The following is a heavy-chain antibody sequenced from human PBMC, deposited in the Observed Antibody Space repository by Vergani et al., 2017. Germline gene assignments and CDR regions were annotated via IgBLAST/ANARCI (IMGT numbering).Heavy chain of an antibody. CDR2: ISAYNGNT. CDR3: AREDQLTVRGWGYYYYYMDV. D-gene: IGHD3-10*02. V-gene: IGHV1-18*04. J-gene: IGHJ6*03. CDR1: GYTFTSYG. Sequence: QVQLVQSGAEVKKPGASVKVSCKASGYTFTSYGISWVRQAPGQGLEWMGWISAYNGNTNYAQKLQGRVTMTTDTSTSTAYMELRSLRSDDTAVYYCAREDQLTVRGWGYYYYYMDVWGKGTTVTVSS.